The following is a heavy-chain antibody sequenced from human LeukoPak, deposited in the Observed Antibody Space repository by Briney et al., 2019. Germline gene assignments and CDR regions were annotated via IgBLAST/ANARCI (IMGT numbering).Heavy chain of an antibody. V-gene: IGHV1-2*02. J-gene: IGHJ4*02. D-gene: IGHD3-10*01. CDR2: INPNSGGT. Sequence: ASVKVSCKASGYTFTGYYMHWVRQAPGQGLEWMGWINPNSGGTNYAQKFQGRVTMTRDTSISTAYMELSSLRSDDTAVYYCARKFLGSRGYYFVYWGRGTLVTVSS. CDR3: ARKFLGSRGYYFVY. CDR1: GYTFTGYY.